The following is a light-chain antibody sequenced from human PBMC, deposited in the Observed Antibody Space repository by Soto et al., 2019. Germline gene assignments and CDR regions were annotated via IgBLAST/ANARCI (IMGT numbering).Light chain of an antibody. V-gene: IGKV1-27*01. CDR3: QNYKGAPWT. J-gene: IGKJ1*01. Sequence: DIQMTQSPSSLSASVGDRVTITCRASQGISNYLVWYQQKPGKVPKLLIYAASTLQSGVPTRFSGSGYGTDFTLTISSLQPEDVATYYCQNYKGAPWTFGQGTKVE. CDR2: AAS. CDR1: QGISNY.